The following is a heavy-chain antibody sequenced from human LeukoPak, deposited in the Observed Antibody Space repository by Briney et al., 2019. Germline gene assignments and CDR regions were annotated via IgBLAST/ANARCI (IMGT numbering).Heavy chain of an antibody. J-gene: IGHJ6*03. D-gene: IGHD5-18*01. CDR3: AKGGDTAMLDYYYYYMDV. V-gene: IGHV3-23*01. CDR1: GFTFSSYE. Sequence: PGGSLRLSCAASGFTFSSYEMNWVRQAPGKGLEWVSAISGSGGSTYYAGSVKGRFTISRDNSKNTLYLQMNSLRAEDTAVYYCAKGGDTAMLDYYYYYMDVWGKGTTVTVSS. CDR2: ISGSGGST.